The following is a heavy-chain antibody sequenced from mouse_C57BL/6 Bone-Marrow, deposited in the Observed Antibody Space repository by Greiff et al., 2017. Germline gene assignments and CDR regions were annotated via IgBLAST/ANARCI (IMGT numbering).Heavy chain of an antibody. Sequence: EVKLMESGGGLVKPGGSLKLSCAASGFTFSSYAMSWVRQTPEKRLEWVATISDGGSYTYYPDNVKGRFTISRDNAKNNLYLQMSHLQSEDTAMYYCARRRGGYDVNYWGQGTTLTVSS. CDR1: GFTFSSYA. V-gene: IGHV5-4*03. CDR2: ISDGGSYT. J-gene: IGHJ2*01. D-gene: IGHD2-2*01. CDR3: ARRRGGYDVNY.